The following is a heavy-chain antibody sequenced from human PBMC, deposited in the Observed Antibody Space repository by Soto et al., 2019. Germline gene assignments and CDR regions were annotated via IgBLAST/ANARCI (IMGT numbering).Heavy chain of an antibody. D-gene: IGHD6-6*01. J-gene: IGHJ6*03. CDR1: GGTFSSYT. CDR2: IIPILGIA. Sequence: QVQLVQSGAEVKKPGSSVTVSCKASGGTFSSYTISWVRQAPGQGLEWMGRIIPILGIANYAQKFQGRVTITADKSTSTAYMELSSLRSEDTAVYYCAYSSSTYYYYYYMAVWGKGTMVTVSS. CDR3: AYSSSTYYYYYYMAV. V-gene: IGHV1-69*02.